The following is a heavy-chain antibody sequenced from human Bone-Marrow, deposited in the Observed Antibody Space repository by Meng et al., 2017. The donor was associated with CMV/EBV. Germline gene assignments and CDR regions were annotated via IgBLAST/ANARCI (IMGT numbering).Heavy chain of an antibody. Sequence: LPCTVYGGSFSGYCWDWIRQPPGKGLEWIREINRSGDTNYNPSLKSRVTISVDTSKNQFSLKLSSVTAADTAVYYCARGRGYSYGSWGQGTLVTVSS. V-gene: IGHV4-34*01. CDR1: GGSFSGYC. CDR3: ARGRGYSYGS. J-gene: IGHJ5*02. D-gene: IGHD5-18*01. CDR2: INRSGDT.